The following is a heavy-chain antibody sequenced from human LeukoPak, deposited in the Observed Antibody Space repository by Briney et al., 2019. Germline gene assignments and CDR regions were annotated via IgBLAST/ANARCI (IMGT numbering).Heavy chain of an antibody. Sequence: GGSLRLSCAVSGFPFSNSWMYWVRQAPGKGLEGVANIKKDGSGISYVDSVKGRFIISRDNARNSLYLQMNSLRVEDTAVYFCAGGSRMEVWGKGTAVTVSS. CDR1: GFPFSNSW. V-gene: IGHV3-7*03. J-gene: IGHJ6*04. D-gene: IGHD1-26*01. CDR3: AGGSRMEV. CDR2: IKKDGSGI.